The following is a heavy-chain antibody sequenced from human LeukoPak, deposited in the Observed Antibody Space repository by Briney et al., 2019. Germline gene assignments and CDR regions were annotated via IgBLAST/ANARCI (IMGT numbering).Heavy chain of an antibody. CDR1: GGSISSSNW. CDR2: IYHSGST. D-gene: IGHD3-16*02. CDR3: GAAGGVIGQIDY. J-gene: IGHJ4*02. V-gene: IGHV4-4*02. Sequence: SETLSLTCAVSGGSISSSNWWSWVRQPPGKGLEWVGEIYHSGSTNYNPSLKSRVTISVDKSKNQFSLKLSSVTAADTAVYYCGAAGGVIGQIDYWGQGTLVTVSS.